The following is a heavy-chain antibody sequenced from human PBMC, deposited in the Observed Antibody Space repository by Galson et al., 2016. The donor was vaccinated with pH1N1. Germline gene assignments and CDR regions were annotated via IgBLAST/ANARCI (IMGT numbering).Heavy chain of an antibody. CDR3: ARDLDSERYKAKDAFDI. CDR2: INPGNVNT. J-gene: IGHJ3*02. Sequence: SVKVSCKASGYTFTSNDISWVRQAPGQGLEWMGWINPGNVNTEYSQKLQGRLTITRDTSAGEAYMELSSLRSEDTAVYFCARDLDSERYKAKDAFDIWGQGTLVTVSS. D-gene: IGHD5-24*01. V-gene: IGHV1-3*01. CDR1: GYTFTSND.